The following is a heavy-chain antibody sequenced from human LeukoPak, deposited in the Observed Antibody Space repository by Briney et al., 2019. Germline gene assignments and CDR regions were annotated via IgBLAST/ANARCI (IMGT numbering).Heavy chain of an antibody. J-gene: IGHJ5*02. CDR3: ARGATDTTRWFDP. V-gene: IGHV3-21*01. CDR2: ISRASESI. D-gene: IGHD1-7*01. CDR1: GFNFNTYS. Sequence: GGSLRLSCEASGFNFNTYSMAWVRQAPGKGLEWVSIISRASESIFYADSVKGRYTISRDNAKNSLYLQMNGLRAEDTAAYYCARGATDTTRWFDPWGQGTLVTVSS.